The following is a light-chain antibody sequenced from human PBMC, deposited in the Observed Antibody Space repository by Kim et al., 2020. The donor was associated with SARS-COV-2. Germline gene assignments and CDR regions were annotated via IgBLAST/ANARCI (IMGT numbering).Light chain of an antibody. V-gene: IGKV3-15*01. CDR3: QHYNTWPS. J-gene: IGKJ5*01. Sequence: GTPGERDTRAGRASQRVSNNLAWDQHKPGQAPRLLIYGAATRATGITARVSGSGSGTEVTLTISSLQSEDFAVYYCQHYNTWPSFGQGTRLEIK. CDR1: QRVSNN. CDR2: GAA.